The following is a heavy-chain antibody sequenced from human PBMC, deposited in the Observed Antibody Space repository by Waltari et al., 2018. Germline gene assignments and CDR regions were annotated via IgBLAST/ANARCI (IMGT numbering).Heavy chain of an antibody. CDR2: ISSSVSTI. CDR1: GCPFSDYY. J-gene: IGHJ6*02. CDR3: ARDSYCTGAVCSSYGMDV. V-gene: IGHV3-11*04. Sequence: QVQLVESGGGLVRPGGSLRLCCAASGCPFSDYYMSWIGQAPGKGLEWVSYISSSVSTIYYADSVKGRFTISRDNAKNSLYLQMNSLRAEDTAVYYCARDSYCTGAVCSSYGMDVWGQGTTVTVSS. D-gene: IGHD2-8*02.